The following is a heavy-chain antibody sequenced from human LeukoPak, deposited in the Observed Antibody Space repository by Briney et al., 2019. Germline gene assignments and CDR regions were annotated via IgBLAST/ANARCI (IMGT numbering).Heavy chain of an antibody. CDR2: IKNDGNDT. Sequence: GGSLRLSCAASGFTFTSHWMHWVRQTPGKGLVWVSGIKNDGNDTAYADSVKGRFTISRDNAKNTLYLQMDSLRAEDTAVYYCARDMNPTVFDFWGQGTLVTLSS. V-gene: IGHV3-74*01. D-gene: IGHD3-16*01. J-gene: IGHJ4*02. CDR3: ARDMNPTVFDF. CDR1: GFTFTSHW.